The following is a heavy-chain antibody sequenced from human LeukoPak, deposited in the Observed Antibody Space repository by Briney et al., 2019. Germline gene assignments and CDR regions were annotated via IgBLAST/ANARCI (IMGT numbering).Heavy chain of an antibody. V-gene: IGHV3-66*01. CDR2: IDTGGST. CDR3: AKTYYYDSSGYYYLGWFDP. Sequence: GGSLRLSCAASGFTFSSYAMSWVRQAPGKGLEWVSVIDTGGSTYYADSVKGRFTISRDNSKNTVYLQMTSLRAEDTAVYYCAKTYYYDSSGYYYLGWFDPWGQGTLVTVSS. D-gene: IGHD3-22*01. CDR1: GFTFSSYA. J-gene: IGHJ5*02.